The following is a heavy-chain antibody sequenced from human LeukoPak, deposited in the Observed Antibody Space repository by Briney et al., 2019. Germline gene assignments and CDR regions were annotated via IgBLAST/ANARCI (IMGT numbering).Heavy chain of an antibody. J-gene: IGHJ5*02. Sequence: RGSLRLSCAASGFTFSSYAMTWVRQAPGKGLEWVSSIDASGGSTYYADSVKGRFTISRDNSKNTFFLQMNTLRAADTAVYYCAQGSGSGWYGWFAPWGQGTLVTVSS. CDR3: AQGSGSGWYGWFAP. CDR1: GFTFSSYA. CDR2: IDASGGST. D-gene: IGHD6-19*01. V-gene: IGHV3-23*01.